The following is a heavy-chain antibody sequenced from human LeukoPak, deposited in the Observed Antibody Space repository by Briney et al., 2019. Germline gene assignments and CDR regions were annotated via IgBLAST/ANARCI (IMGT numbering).Heavy chain of an antibody. Sequence: GASVKVSCKASGYTFTSYDINWVRQATGQGLEWMGWMNPNSGNTGYAQKFQGRVTITRHTSISTAYMELSSLRSEDTAVYYCALYYDFWSGYYDAFDIWGQGTMVTVSS. CDR2: MNPNSGNT. D-gene: IGHD3-3*01. CDR3: ALYYDFWSGYYDAFDI. CDR1: GYTFTSYD. V-gene: IGHV1-8*03. J-gene: IGHJ3*02.